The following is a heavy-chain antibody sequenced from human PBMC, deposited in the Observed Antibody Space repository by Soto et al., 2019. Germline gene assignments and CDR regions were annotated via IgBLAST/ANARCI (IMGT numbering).Heavy chain of an antibody. Sequence: GGSLRLSCAASGFTFSSYCMSWVRQAPGKGLEWVANIKQDGSEKYYVDSVKGRFTISRDNAKNSLYLQMNSLRAEDTAVYYCAHVKSGYYLVWFDPWGQGTLVTVSS. V-gene: IGHV3-7*01. J-gene: IGHJ5*02. CDR3: AHVKSGYYLVWFDP. CDR1: GFTFSSYC. CDR2: IKQDGSEK. D-gene: IGHD3-3*01.